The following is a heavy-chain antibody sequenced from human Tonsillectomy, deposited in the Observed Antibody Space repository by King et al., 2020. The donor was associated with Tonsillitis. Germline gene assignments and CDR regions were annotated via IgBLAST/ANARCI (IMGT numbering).Heavy chain of an antibody. J-gene: IGHJ3*02. CDR3: ARDLAVAGTSDGPDAFDI. D-gene: IGHD6-19*01. Sequence: QLVQSGAEVKKPGASVKVSCKASGYTFTGYYMHWVRQAPGQGLEWMGWINPNSGGTKYAQKFQGRVTMTRDTSISTAYMGLSRLRSDDTAVYYCARDLAVAGTSDGPDAFDIWGQGTMVTVSS. CDR1: GYTFTGYY. CDR2: INPNSGGT. V-gene: IGHV1-2*02.